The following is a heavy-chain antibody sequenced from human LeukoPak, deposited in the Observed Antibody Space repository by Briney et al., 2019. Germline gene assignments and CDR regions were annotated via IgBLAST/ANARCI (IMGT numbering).Heavy chain of an antibody. CDR1: GGSISSYY. CDR3: PRVAGTTYYYYYMDV. CDR2: THKTGST. J-gene: IGHJ6*03. V-gene: IGHV4-59*12. D-gene: IGHD1-1*01. Sequence: PSETLSLTCTVSGGSISSYYWSWIRQPPGKGLEWIGYTHKTGSTSYNPSLKSRVTILVDTSTNQFSLRLRSVTAADTAVYYCPRVAGTTYYYYYMDVWGKGTTVTVSS.